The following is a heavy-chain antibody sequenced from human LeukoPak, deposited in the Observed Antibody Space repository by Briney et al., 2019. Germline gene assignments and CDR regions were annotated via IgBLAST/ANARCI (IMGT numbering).Heavy chain of an antibody. CDR2: INHSGST. J-gene: IGHJ4*02. Sequence: SETLSLTCAVYGGSFSGYYWSWIRQPPGKGLEWIGEINHSGSTNYNPSLKSRVTISVDTSKNQFSLELSSVTAADTAVYYCARGEYDYVWGSYRGIDYWGQGTLVTVSS. D-gene: IGHD3-16*02. V-gene: IGHV4-34*01. CDR1: GGSFSGYY. CDR3: ARGEYDYVWGSYRGIDY.